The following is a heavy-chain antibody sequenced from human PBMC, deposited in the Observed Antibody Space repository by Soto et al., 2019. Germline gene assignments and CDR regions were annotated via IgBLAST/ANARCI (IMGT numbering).Heavy chain of an antibody. CDR2: IYWDDDK. D-gene: IGHD3-22*01. CDR3: AHMSVGPPMSLNAFDI. CDR1: GFSLSTSGVG. V-gene: IGHV2-5*02. J-gene: IGHJ3*02. Sequence: SGPTLVNPTQTLTLTCTFSGFSLSTSGVGVGWIRQPPGKALEWLALIYWDDDKRYSPSLKSRLTITKDTSKNQVVLTMTSMDPVDTVTYYCAHMSVGPPMSLNAFDIWGQGTMVTVSS.